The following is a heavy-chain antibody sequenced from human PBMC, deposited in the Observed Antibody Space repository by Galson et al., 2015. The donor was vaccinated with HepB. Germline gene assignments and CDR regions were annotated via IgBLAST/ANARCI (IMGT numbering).Heavy chain of an antibody. Sequence: SLRLSCAASGFTFSSYEMNWVRQAPGKGLEWVSYISSSGSTIYYADSVKGRFTISRDNAKNSLYLQMNTLRAEDTAVYYCVRGPMEWRRNYFDFWGQGTLVTVSP. CDR2: ISSSGSTI. CDR3: VRGPMEWRRNYFDF. D-gene: IGHD5-12*01. V-gene: IGHV3-48*03. J-gene: IGHJ4*02. CDR1: GFTFSSYE.